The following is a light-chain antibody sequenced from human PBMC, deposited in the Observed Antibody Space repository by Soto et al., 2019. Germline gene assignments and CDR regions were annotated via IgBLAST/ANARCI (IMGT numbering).Light chain of an antibody. Sequence: QSVLTQPPSASGAPGQRVTISCSGSSSNIGSNIVHWYQQLPGTAPKNLIYSNNHRPSGVPDRISGSKSGTSASLAISGLQSEDEADYYCAAWDDSLNGHVVFGGGTKVTVL. CDR2: SNN. CDR3: AAWDDSLNGHVV. J-gene: IGLJ2*01. V-gene: IGLV1-44*01. CDR1: SSNIGSNI.